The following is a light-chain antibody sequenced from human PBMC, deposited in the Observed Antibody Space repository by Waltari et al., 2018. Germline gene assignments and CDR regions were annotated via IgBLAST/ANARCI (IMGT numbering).Light chain of an antibody. CDR2: GAS. CDR1: QSVSSY. CDR3: QQRTNWIT. J-gene: IGKJ5*01. V-gene: IGKV3-11*01. Sequence: IVLTQSPATLSLSPGERATLSCRASQSVSSYLAWYQHKPGQAPRLLIYGASNRATGIPARLSGSGSGTDFTLTISSLEPEDFAVYYCQQRTNWITFGQGTRLEIK.